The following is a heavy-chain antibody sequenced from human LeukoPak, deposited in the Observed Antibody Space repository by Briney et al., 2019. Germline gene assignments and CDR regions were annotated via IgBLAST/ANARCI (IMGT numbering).Heavy chain of an antibody. CDR3: ARQSIAARGYYYYMDV. CDR1: GGPISNYY. Sequence: PSETLSLTCNVSGGPISNYYWSWIRQPPGKGLEWIGYIYYSGNTNYNPSLKSQVTISVDTSKNHFSLRLSSVTAADTAVYYCARQSIAARGYYYYMDVWGKGTTVTVSS. D-gene: IGHD6-6*01. J-gene: IGHJ6*03. CDR2: IYYSGNT. V-gene: IGHV4-59*08.